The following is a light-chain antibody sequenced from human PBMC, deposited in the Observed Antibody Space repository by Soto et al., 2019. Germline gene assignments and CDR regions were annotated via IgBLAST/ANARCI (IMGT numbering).Light chain of an antibody. V-gene: IGKV1-27*01. CDR3: QKYNSAPRLT. CDR1: QGISNY. Sequence: DIQMTQSPSSLSASVGDRVTITCRASQGISNYLAWYQQKPGKVPKLLVYAASTLQSGVPSRFSGSGSGTDVTLTISSLQPEDVATYYWQKYNSAPRLTFGGGTNVEIK. J-gene: IGKJ4*01. CDR2: AAS.